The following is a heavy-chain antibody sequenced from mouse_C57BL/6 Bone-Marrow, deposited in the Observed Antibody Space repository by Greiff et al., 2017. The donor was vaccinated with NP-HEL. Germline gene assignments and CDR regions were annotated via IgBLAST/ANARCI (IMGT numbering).Heavy chain of an antibody. Sequence: EVQLVESGGGLVKPGGSLKLSCAASGFTFSDYGMHWVRQAPEKGLEWVAYISSGSSTIYYADTVKGRFTISRDNAKNTLFLQMTSLRYEDTAMYYWARTGVYYIWFAYWGQGTLVTVSA. D-gene: IGHD1-1*01. J-gene: IGHJ3*01. CDR3: ARTGVYYIWFAY. CDR2: ISSGSSTI. CDR1: GFTFSDYG. V-gene: IGHV5-17*01.